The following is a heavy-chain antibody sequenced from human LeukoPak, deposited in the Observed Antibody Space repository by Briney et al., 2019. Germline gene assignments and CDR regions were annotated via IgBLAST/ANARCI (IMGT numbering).Heavy chain of an antibody. V-gene: IGHV1-2*02. CDR1: GYTFTGYY. J-gene: IGHJ4*02. D-gene: IGHD6-13*01. CDR3: ARPHDSNWYFDY. Sequence: GASVKVSCKASGYTFTGYYMHWVRQAPGQGLSGVGWINPNSGGTNYAQKFQGRVTMTRDTSISTAYMELSRLRSDDTAVYYCARPHDSNWYFDYWGQGTLVTVSS. CDR2: INPNSGGT.